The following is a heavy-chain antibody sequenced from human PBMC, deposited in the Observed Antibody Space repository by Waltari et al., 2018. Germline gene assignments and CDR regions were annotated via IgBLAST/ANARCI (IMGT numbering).Heavy chain of an antibody. Sequence: QVHLQESGPGLGKPSETLSLTCAVSGFPISSGYYWGWIRQPPGKGLEWIGYIYYSGITNYNPCLESRVTISVDTSKNQFSLKLSSVTAADTAVYYCARGGYIAAAGTIGANWFDPWGQGTLVTVSS. J-gene: IGHJ5*02. V-gene: IGHV4-61*01. CDR2: IYYSGIT. CDR1: GFPISSGYY. D-gene: IGHD6-13*01. CDR3: ARGGYIAAAGTIGANWFDP.